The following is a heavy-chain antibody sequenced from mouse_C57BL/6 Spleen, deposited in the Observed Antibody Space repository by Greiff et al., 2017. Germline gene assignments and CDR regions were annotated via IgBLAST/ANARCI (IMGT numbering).Heavy chain of an antibody. Sequence: VQLKQSVAELVRPGASVKLSCTASGFNIKNTYMHWVKQRPEQGLEWIGRIDPANGNTKYAPKFQGKATITADTSSITAYLQLSSLTSEDTAIYYCARGGYDYDGGPWFAYWGQGTLVTVSA. CDR2: IDPANGNT. J-gene: IGHJ3*01. V-gene: IGHV14-3*01. D-gene: IGHD2-4*01. CDR3: ARGGYDYDGGPWFAY. CDR1: GFNIKNTY.